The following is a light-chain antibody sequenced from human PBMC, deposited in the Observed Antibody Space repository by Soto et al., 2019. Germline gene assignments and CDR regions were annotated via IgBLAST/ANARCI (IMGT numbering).Light chain of an antibody. J-gene: IGKJ1*01. CDR3: QRYDSYWT. V-gene: IGKV1-5*03. CDR2: EAS. CDR1: HSISSS. Sequence: DIQMTQSPSTLSASVGDRVTITCRASHSISSSLAWYQQKPGKAPKVLIYEASSLERGVPSRFSGSGYGTDFTLNISSLQPDDFATYYCQRYDSYWTFGHGTKVEIK.